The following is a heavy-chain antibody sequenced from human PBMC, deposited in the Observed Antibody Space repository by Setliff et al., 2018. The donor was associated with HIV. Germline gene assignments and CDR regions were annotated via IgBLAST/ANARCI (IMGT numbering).Heavy chain of an antibody. CDR3: AREPAGSGSGSFGF. J-gene: IGHJ4*02. D-gene: IGHD3-10*01. Sequence: ASVKVSCKASGYIFTMYTMYWVRQAPGQRLEWMGRINTVNGNTEYSQNFQGRVTITGDTSANTANMELSSLRSEDTAVYYCAREPAGSGSGSFGFWGQGTLVTVSS. V-gene: IGHV1-3*04. CDR2: INTVNGNT. CDR1: GYIFTMYT.